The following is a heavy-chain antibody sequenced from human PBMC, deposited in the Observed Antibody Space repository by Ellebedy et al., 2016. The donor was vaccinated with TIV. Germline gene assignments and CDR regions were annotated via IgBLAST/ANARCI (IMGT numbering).Heavy chain of an antibody. CDR1: GFTFSSYE. CDR3: ARTITMVRGVKSHNWFDP. D-gene: IGHD3-10*01. V-gene: IGHV3-48*03. J-gene: IGHJ5*02. Sequence: GESLKISCAASGFTFSSYEMNWVRQAPGKGLEWVSYISTGGSTIYYADSVKGRFTISRDNSKNTLYLQMNSLRAEDTAVYYCARTITMVRGVKSHNWFDPWGQGTLVTVSS. CDR2: ISTGGSTI.